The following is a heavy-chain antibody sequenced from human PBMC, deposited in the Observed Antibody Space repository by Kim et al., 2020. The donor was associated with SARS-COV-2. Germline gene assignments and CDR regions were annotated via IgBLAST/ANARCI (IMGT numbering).Heavy chain of an antibody. V-gene: IGHV4-34*01. J-gene: IGHJ4*02. CDR2: INHSGST. D-gene: IGHD3-3*01. CDR1: GGSFSGYY. Sequence: SETLSLTCAVYGGSFSGYYWSWIRQPPGKGLEWFGEINHSGSTNYNPSLKSRVTISVDTSKNQFSLKLSSVTAADTAVYYCARNWYGGNSEWFYWGQGTLVTVSS. CDR3: ARNWYGGNSEWFY.